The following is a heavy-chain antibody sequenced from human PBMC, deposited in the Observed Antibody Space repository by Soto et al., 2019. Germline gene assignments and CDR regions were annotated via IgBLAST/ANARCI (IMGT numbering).Heavy chain of an antibody. CDR2: MNQDGSES. V-gene: IGHV3-7*01. CDR1: GFSLSSYW. Sequence: EVQLVESGGGLVQPGGSLRLSCAASGFSLSSYWMSWVRQAPGKGLEWVANMNQDGSESDYEGSVKGRFTFTRDNAKNSLYLQMNSLSAEDTAVYYCARLSTSAGRRDLACWGQGTLVTVSS. CDR3: ARLSTSAGRRDLAC. J-gene: IGHJ4*02.